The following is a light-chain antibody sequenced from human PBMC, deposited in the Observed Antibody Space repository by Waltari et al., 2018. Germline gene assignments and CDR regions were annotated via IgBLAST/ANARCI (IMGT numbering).Light chain of an antibody. J-gene: IGKJ4*01. Sequence: DIVMTQSPLSLPVTPGEPASISCRSCQSLLHGAGRNFLDWYLQKPGQSPQLLIYMGSNRASGVPDRFSGSGSGTYFTLKISRVEAEDVGVYYCMQARQPPYTFGGGTKVEIK. CDR1: QSLLHGAGRNF. CDR2: MGS. V-gene: IGKV2-28*01. CDR3: MQARQPPYT.